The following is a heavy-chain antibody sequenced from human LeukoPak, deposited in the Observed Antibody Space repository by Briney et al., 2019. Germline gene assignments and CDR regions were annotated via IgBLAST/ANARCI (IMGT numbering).Heavy chain of an antibody. J-gene: IGHJ4*02. CDR3: ACMTTISV. V-gene: IGHV4-4*07. CDR2: IYSSGDT. D-gene: IGHD5-24*01. Sequence: PSETLSLTCSVSGDSLNYYYWSWIRQPAGKGLQWIGRIYSSGDTNNSPSLRSRITMSIDTSKNQFSLKLSSVTAADTAVYYCACMTTISVWGQGTLVTVSS. CDR1: GDSLNYYY.